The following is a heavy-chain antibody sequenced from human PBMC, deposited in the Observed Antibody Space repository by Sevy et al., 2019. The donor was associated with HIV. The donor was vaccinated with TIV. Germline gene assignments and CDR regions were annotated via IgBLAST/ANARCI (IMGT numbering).Heavy chain of an antibody. CDR3: ARDPSHRSSSWFNWFDP. V-gene: IGHV3-11*06. D-gene: IGHD6-13*01. CDR1: GFTFSDYY. Sequence: GGSLRLSCAASGFTFSDYYMSWIRQAPGKGLEWVSYISSSSSYTNYADSVKGRFTISRANAKNSLYLQMNSLRAEDTAVYYCARDPSHRSSSWFNWFDPWGQGTLVTVSS. J-gene: IGHJ5*02. CDR2: ISSSSSYT.